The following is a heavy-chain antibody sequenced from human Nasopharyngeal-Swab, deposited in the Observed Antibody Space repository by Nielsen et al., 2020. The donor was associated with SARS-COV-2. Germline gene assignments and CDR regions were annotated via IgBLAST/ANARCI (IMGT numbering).Heavy chain of an antibody. V-gene: IGHV2-26*01. Sequence: WIRQPPGKALEWLAPIFSNDEKSYSTSLKSRLTISKDTSKSQVVLTMTNMDPVDTATYYCARIVRYYYGSGGYYNYYYYGMDVWGQGTTVTVSS. CDR2: IFSNDEK. D-gene: IGHD3-10*01. CDR3: ARIVRYYYGSGGYYNYYYYGMDV. J-gene: IGHJ6*02.